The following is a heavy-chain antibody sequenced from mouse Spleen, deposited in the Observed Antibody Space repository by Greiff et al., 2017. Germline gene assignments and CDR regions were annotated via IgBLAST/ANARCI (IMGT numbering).Heavy chain of an antibody. Sequence: VQLQQSGPELVKPGASVKISCKASGYSFTGYYMNWVKQSPEKSLEWIGEINPSTGGTTYNQKFKAKATLTVDKSSSTAYMQLKSLTSEDSAVYYCATHYYGYGDLAYWGQGTLVTVSA. CDR3: ATHYYGYGDLAY. J-gene: IGHJ3*01. D-gene: IGHD1-2*01. CDR2: INPSTGGT. V-gene: IGHV1-42*01. CDR1: GYSFTGYY.